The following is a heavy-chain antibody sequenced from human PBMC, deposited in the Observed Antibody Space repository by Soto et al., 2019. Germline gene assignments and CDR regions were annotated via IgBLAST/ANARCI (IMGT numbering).Heavy chain of an antibody. D-gene: IGHD2-15*01. V-gene: IGHV3-30*18. CDR1: GFTFSSYG. CDR3: AKFCSGCSFYYYYGMDV. CDR2: ILNNGSNK. J-gene: IGHJ6*02. Sequence: QVQLVESGGGVVQPGRSLRLSCAASGFTFSSYGMNWVRQAPGQGLEWVAVILNNGSNKNYANSVKRRFTISRDNSKNTLYLQMNSLVSEDTAVYYCAKFCSGCSFYYYYGMDVWGQGTTVTVSS.